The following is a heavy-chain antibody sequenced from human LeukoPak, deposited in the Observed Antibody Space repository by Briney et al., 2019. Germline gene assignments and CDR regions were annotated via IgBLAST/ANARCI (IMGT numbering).Heavy chain of an antibody. CDR1: GGSISGYY. CDR2: IYSSGTT. Sequence: SETLSLACTVSGGSISGYYWNWIRQPAGKGLEWIGRIYSSGTTDDNPSLKGRVTMSVDTSQNVVSLRMTSVTAADTAMYYCARQDSKVGAYTGPYYIDYWGLGTLVTVSS. V-gene: IGHV4-4*07. CDR3: ARQDSKVGAYTGPYYIDY. D-gene: IGHD1-26*01. J-gene: IGHJ4*02.